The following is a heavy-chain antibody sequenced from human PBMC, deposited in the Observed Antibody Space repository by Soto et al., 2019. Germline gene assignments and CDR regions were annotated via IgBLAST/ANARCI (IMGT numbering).Heavy chain of an antibody. CDR3: ASPEGSSWYTSYYYYGMDV. J-gene: IGHJ6*02. D-gene: IGHD6-13*01. Sequence: QVQLVQPGAEVKKPGSSVKVSCKASGGTFSSYAISWVRQAPGQGLEWMGGIIPIFGTANYAQKFQDRVTITEDESTRTAYMELSSLRSEDAAVYYCASPEGSSWYTSYYYYGMDVWGQGTTFTVSS. CDR1: GGTFSSYA. CDR2: IIPIFGTA. V-gene: IGHV1-69*01.